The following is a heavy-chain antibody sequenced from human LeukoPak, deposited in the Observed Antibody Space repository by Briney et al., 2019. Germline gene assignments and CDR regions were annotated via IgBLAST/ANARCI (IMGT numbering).Heavy chain of an antibody. D-gene: IGHD3-22*01. CDR3: ASNRLSGYDPSSFDY. V-gene: IGHV3-48*03. CDR1: GFIFSSYE. J-gene: IGHJ4*02. CDR2: ISSSGSSI. Sequence: GGSLRLSCAASGFIFSSYEMNWVRQAPGKGLEWVSYISSSGSSIYNADSVKGRFTISRDNAKNSLYLQMNSLRAEDTAVYYCASNRLSGYDPSSFDYWGQGTLVTVSS.